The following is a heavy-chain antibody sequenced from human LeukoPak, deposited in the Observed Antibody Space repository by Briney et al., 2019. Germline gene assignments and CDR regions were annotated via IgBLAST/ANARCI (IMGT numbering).Heavy chain of an antibody. J-gene: IGHJ4*02. V-gene: IGHV1-69*05. Sequence: SVKVSCKASGGTFSSYAISWVRQAPGQGLEWMGRIIPIFGTANYAQKFHGRVTITTDESTSTAYMELSSLRSEDTAVYYCADGSSGYFDYWGQGTLVTVSS. CDR2: IIPIFGTA. CDR1: GGTFSSYA. CDR3: ADGSSGYFDY. D-gene: IGHD3-10*01.